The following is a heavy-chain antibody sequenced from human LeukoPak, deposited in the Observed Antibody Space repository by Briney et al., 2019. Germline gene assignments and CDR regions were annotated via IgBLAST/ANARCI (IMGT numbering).Heavy chain of an antibody. CDR2: ISYDGSNK. V-gene: IGHV3-30*18. J-gene: IGHJ4*02. CDR1: GFTFSSYA. Sequence: GGSLRLSCAASGFTFSSYAMHWVRQAPGKGLEWVAVISYDGSNKYYADSVKGRFTISRDNSKNTLYLQMNSLRAEDTAVYYCAKLPTLGYCSGGSCYTDYWGQGTLVTVSS. D-gene: IGHD2-15*01. CDR3: AKLPTLGYCSGGSCYTDY.